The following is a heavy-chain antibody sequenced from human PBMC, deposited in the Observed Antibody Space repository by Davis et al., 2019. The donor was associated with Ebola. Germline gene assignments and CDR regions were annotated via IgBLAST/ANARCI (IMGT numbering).Heavy chain of an antibody. Sequence: SQTLSLTCAVYGGSFSGYYWSWIRQPPGKGLEWIGEINHSESTNYNPSLKSRVTISVDTSKNQFSLKLSSVTAADTALYYCARRRQGLEVAFDFWGQGTMVTVSS. CDR1: GGSFSGYY. V-gene: IGHV4-34*01. CDR2: INHSEST. CDR3: ARRRQGLEVAFDF. J-gene: IGHJ3*01.